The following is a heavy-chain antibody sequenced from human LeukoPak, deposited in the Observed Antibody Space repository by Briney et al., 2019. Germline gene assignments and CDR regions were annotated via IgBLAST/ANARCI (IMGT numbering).Heavy chain of an antibody. D-gene: IGHD3-22*01. CDR2: ISAYNGNT. V-gene: IGHV1-18*01. CDR3: ARPRYYYDSSGHYPYYFDY. Sequence: ASVKVSCKASGYTFTSYGISWVRQAPGQGLEWMGWISAYNGNTNYAQKLQGRVTMTTDTSTSTAYMELRSLRSDDTAVYYCARPRYYYDSSGHYPYYFDYWGQGTLVTVSS. J-gene: IGHJ4*02. CDR1: GYTFTSYG.